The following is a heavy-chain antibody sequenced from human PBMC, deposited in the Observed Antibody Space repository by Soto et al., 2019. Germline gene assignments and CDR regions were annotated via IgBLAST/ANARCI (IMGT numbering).Heavy chain of an antibody. V-gene: IGHV1-46*01. D-gene: IGHD1-26*01. Sequence: QVQLVQSGAEMKQPGASVKLSCQASGYIFIHCFMHWVRQAPGQGLEWMGGINPSSGNTTYAQKFQGRVTVTRYTSTSTVYMELSSLGSGDTAMYYCARSLGETTSLFDYWGQGSLVTVSA. CDR1: GYIFIHCF. CDR3: ARSLGETTSLFDY. J-gene: IGHJ4*02. CDR2: INPSSGNT.